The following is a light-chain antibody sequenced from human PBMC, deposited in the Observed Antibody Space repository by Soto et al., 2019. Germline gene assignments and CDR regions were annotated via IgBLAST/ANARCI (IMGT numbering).Light chain of an antibody. V-gene: IGKV3-11*01. CDR1: QSVSSY. CDR3: QQRSNWPRT. Sequence: EIVLTQSPATLSLSPGERATLSCRASQSVSSYLAWYQQKPGQAPRLLIHGASNRATGIPARFSGSGSGTDFTLTISSLEPEDFALYYCQQRSNWPRTFGQGTKVEF. CDR2: GAS. J-gene: IGKJ1*01.